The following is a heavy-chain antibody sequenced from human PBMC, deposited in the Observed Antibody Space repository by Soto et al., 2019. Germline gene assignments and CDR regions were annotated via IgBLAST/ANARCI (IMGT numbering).Heavy chain of an antibody. V-gene: IGHV1-69*01. CDR2: IIPFFGTA. J-gene: IGHJ4*02. D-gene: IGHD4-17*01. Sequence: QVQLVQSGTEVKKTGSSVKVSCKASGGTFSTFGISWVRQAPGQGLEWMGGIIPFFGTARYSQKFEDRITNTADDYTNTVYMDLRSLTSEDTAIYYCAKSAPMDAGDKYYSDFWGQGALVTVSS. CDR3: AKSAPMDAGDKYYSDF. CDR1: GGTFSTFG.